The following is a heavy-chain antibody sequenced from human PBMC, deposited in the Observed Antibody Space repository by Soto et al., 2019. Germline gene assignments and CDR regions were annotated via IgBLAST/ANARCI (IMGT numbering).Heavy chain of an antibody. Sequence: GGSLRLSCAASGFTFSSYSMNWVRQAPGKGLEWVSSISSSSSYIFYADSLKGRFTISRDNAKNSLYLQMNSLRVEDTAVYYCARDIIEAPYGMDVWGQGTTVTVSS. D-gene: IGHD6-13*01. CDR3: ARDIIEAPYGMDV. J-gene: IGHJ6*02. V-gene: IGHV3-21*01. CDR1: GFTFSSYS. CDR2: ISSSSSYI.